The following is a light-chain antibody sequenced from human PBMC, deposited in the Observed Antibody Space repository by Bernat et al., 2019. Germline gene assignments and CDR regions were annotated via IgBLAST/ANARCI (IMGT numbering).Light chain of an antibody. CDR1: SSDVGGYNY. Sequence: QSALTQPASVSGSPGQSITISCTGTSSDVGGYNYVSWYQQHPGKAPKLMIYDVSNRPSGVSNRFSGSKSGNTASLTISGLQAEEEADCYCSSYTSSSTRVFGTGTKVTVL. CDR3: SSYTSSSTRV. J-gene: IGLJ1*01. V-gene: IGLV2-14*03. CDR2: DVS.